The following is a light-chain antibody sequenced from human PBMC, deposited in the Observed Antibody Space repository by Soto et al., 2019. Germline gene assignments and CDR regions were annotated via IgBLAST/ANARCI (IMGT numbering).Light chain of an antibody. CDR1: QSVSSNY. J-gene: IGKJ4*01. Sequence: EIVLTQSPGTLSLSPGERATLSCRASQSVSSNYLAWYQQKPGQAPRLLIYGASSRATAIQDRFSGSGSVTDFTLTISRLEPEDFAVYYCQQYGGSPRVTFGGGTKVEIK. CDR3: QQYGGSPRVT. CDR2: GAS. V-gene: IGKV3-20*01.